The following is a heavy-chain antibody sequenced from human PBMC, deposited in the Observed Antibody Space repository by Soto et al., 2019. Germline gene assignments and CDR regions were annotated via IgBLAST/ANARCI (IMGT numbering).Heavy chain of an antibody. D-gene: IGHD3-22*01. CDR3: ARHAQLTYYYDSSGYYKPIYYYYGMDV. CDR2: IYPGDSDT. Sequence: PGESLKISCNGSGYSFTDYWIGWVRQLPGKGLEWMGIIYPGDSDTRYSPSFQGQVTISADKSISTAYLQWSSLKASDTAMYYCARHAQLTYYYDSSGYYKPIYYYYGMDVWGQGTTVTVSS. J-gene: IGHJ6*02. V-gene: IGHV5-51*01. CDR1: GYSFTDYW.